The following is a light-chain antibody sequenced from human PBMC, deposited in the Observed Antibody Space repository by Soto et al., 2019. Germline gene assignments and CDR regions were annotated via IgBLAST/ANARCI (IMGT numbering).Light chain of an antibody. CDR1: QGITTW. J-gene: IGKJ3*01. V-gene: IGKV1-12*01. Sequence: DLQMTQSPSFVSASVGDRVTITCRASQGITTWLAWYQQKPGKAPKLLIYAASTLQSGVSSRFSGSGSGTDFTLTISSLLPEDFATYYCQQANSFPFTFGPGTKVDIK. CDR3: QQANSFPFT. CDR2: AAS.